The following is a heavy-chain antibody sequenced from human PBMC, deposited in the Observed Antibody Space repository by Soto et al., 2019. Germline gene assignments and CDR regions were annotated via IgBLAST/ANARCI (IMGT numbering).Heavy chain of an antibody. D-gene: IGHD1-26*01. J-gene: IGHJ6*02. CDR3: VQTRSSGNYLEIYSPHAYYGLDV. CDR2: LYWDDDK. CDR1: GFSLRTSGVG. Sequence: QITLKESGPTLVKPTQTLTLTCTVSGFSLRTSGVGMGWVRQPPGKALGWLALLYWDDDKRYSPTMKSRLTTTKDIFEKQVVLTITNINTVATDTYCCVQTRSSGNYLEIYSPHAYYGLDVWGQGTTVTVSS. V-gene: IGHV2-5*02.